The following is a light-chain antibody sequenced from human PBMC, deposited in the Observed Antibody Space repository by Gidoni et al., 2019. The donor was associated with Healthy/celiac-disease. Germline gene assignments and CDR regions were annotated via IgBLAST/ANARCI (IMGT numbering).Light chain of an antibody. J-gene: IGKJ2*01. CDR2: GAS. CDR3: QQYNNGGT. CDR1: QSVSSN. Sequence: EIVMTQSPATLSVSPGERATLSCRASQSVSSNLAWYQQKPGQAPRLLIYGASTRATGIPARFSGSGSGTEFTLTISSLQSEDFAVYYCQQYNNGGTFXQXTKLEIK. V-gene: IGKV3-15*01.